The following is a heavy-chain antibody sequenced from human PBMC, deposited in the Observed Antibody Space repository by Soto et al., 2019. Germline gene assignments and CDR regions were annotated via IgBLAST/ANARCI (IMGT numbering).Heavy chain of an antibody. V-gene: IGHV4-39*01. CDR3: ASVLAADPHY. CDR1: GDSISGSPYF. Sequence: QVRLQESGPGLVMPSETLSLTCTVSGDSISGSPYFWGWIRQPPGKRLEWIASAFYDAYTLYTPSLKSPATISVDTTRTPFSLTPTSVAAANTAIYFCASVLAADPHYGGQGILVTVSS. CDR2: AFYDAYT. D-gene: IGHD6-13*01. J-gene: IGHJ4*02.